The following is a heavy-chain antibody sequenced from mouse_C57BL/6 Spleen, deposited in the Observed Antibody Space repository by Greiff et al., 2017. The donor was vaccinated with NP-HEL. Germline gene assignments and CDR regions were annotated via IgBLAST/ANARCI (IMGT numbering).Heavy chain of an antibody. CDR3: ARMNDGYPYYYAMDY. V-gene: IGHV1-82*01. J-gene: IGHJ4*01. D-gene: IGHD2-3*01. Sequence: VQLQQSGPELVKPGASVKISCKASGYAFSSSWMNWVKQRPGKGLEWIGRIYPGDGDTNYNGKFKGKATLTADKSSSTAYMQLSSLTSEDSAVYFGARMNDGYPYYYAMDYWGQGTSVTVSS. CDR2: IYPGDGDT. CDR1: GYAFSSSW.